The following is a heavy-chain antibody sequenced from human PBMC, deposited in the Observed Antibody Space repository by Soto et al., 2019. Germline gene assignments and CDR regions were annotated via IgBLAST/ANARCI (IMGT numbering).Heavy chain of an antibody. CDR3: ASWTGVGAKLDAFDI. J-gene: IGHJ3*02. CDR2: IWYDGSNK. Sequence: QVQLVESGGGVVQPGRSLRLSCAASGFTFSSYGMHWVRQAPGKGLEWVAVIWYDGSNKYYADSVKGRFTISRDNSKDTLYLQMNSLRAEDTAVYYCASWTGVGAKLDAFDIWGQGTMVTVSS. CDR1: GFTFSSYG. D-gene: IGHD1-26*01. V-gene: IGHV3-33*01.